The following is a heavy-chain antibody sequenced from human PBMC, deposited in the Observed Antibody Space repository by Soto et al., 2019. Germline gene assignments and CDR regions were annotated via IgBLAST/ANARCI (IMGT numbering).Heavy chain of an antibody. CDR3: ARDLRYSSSSGDY. V-gene: IGHV3-30-3*01. J-gene: IGHJ4*02. Sequence: GGSLRLSCAASGFTFSSYAMHWVRQAPGKGLEWVAVISYDGSKKYYADSVKGRFTISRDNSKNTLYLQMNSLRAEDTAVYYCARDLRYSSSSGDYWGQGTLVTVSS. CDR2: ISYDGSKK. D-gene: IGHD6-13*01. CDR1: GFTFSSYA.